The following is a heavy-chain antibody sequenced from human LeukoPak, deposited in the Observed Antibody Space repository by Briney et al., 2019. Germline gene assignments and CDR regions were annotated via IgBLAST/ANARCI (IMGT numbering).Heavy chain of an antibody. CDR2: INHSGST. V-gene: IGHV4-34*01. D-gene: IGHD3-10*01. CDR3: ARMGFPRGVRALRDPIDL. J-gene: IGHJ2*01. CDR1: GGSISSYY. Sequence: SETLSLTCTVSGGSISSYYWSWIRQPPGKGLEWIGEINHSGSTNYNPSLKSRVTISVDTSKNQFSLKLSSVTAADTAVYYCARMGFPRGVRALRDPIDLWGRGTLVTVSS.